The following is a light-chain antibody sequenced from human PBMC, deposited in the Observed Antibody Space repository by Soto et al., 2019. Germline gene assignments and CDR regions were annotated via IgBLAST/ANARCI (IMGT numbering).Light chain of an antibody. CDR3: SSYAGRDTVMK. J-gene: IGLJ2*01. Sequence: QSALTQPRSVFGSPGQSVTISCTGSSSDVGGYTYVSWYQQHPGKAPKLVIFDVTKRPSGVPDRFSGSKSGNTASLTISGLQAEDEADYYCSSYAGRDTVMKFGGGTKLTVL. V-gene: IGLV2-11*01. CDR1: SSDVGGYTY. CDR2: DVT.